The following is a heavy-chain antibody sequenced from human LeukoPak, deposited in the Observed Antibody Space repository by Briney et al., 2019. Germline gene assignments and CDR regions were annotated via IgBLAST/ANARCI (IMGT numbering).Heavy chain of an antibody. D-gene: IGHD2-15*01. CDR1: GFTFRTYA. Sequence: GGSLRLSCVGSGFTFRTYAMIWVRQAPGKGLEWVSAISDSGGSTYYADSVKGRFTISRDNSKNTLYLQMHSLRAEDTAVYYCARDVGYCSGGSCYSYAFDIWGQGTMVTVSS. V-gene: IGHV3-23*01. CDR2: ISDSGGST. J-gene: IGHJ3*02. CDR3: ARDVGYCSGGSCYSYAFDI.